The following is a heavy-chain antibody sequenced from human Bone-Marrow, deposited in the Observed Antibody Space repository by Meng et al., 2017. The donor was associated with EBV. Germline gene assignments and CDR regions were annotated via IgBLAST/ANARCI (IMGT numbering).Heavy chain of an antibody. Sequence: EVQLVESGGALVQPGGSLRLSCAASGFSFSRYWMHWVRQFPGKGLVWVSRTNEDGRITNYADSVKGRFTISRDNTKNTLYLQMNSLRAEDTAVYFCSRDLVGSDDDWGQGTMVTVSA. D-gene: IGHD6-25*01. CDR2: TNEDGRIT. CDR1: GFSFSRYW. V-gene: IGHV3-74*01. CDR3: SRDLVGSDDD. J-gene: IGHJ4*02.